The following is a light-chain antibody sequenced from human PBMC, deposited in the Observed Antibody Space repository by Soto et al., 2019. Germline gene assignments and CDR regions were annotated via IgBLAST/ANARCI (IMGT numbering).Light chain of an antibody. J-gene: IGLJ1*01. CDR1: NSGVGSYNY. Sequence: LTQPASLSGSPGQSIPLPCPGTNSGVGSYNYVSWYRQPPGKAPQLLIYDVTHRPAGVSSRFSGSKSDNTASLTISWLQAEDEADYYCSSYTDTTTRYVFGSGTKVTVL. CDR2: DVT. V-gene: IGLV2-14*03. CDR3: SSYTDTTTRYV.